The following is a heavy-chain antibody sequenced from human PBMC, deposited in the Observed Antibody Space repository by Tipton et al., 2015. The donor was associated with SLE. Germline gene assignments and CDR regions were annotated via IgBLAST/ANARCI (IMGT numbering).Heavy chain of an antibody. D-gene: IGHD4-11*01. CDR3: AKDLSVDYSNYGLGDAFDI. CDR2: INSDGRST. Sequence: GSLRLSCAASGFTFSSYWMHWVRQAPGKGLVWVSHINSDGRSTSYADSVKGRFTISRDNSKNTLYLQMNSLRAEDTAVYYCAKDLSVDYSNYGLGDAFDIWGQGTMVTVSS. J-gene: IGHJ3*02. CDR1: GFTFSSYW. V-gene: IGHV3-74*01.